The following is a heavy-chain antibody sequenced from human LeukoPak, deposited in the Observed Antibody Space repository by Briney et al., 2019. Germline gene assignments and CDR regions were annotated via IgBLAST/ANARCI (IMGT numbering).Heavy chain of an antibody. CDR2: IYYSGST. CDR3: ARETVTPGSYYYYYMDV. V-gene: IGHV4-59*01. Sequence: SETLCLTCTVSGGSISSYYWSWIRQPPGKGLEWIGYIYYSGSTNYNPSLKSRVTISVDTSKNQFSLKLSSVTAADTAVYYCARETVTPGSYYYYYMDVWGKGTTVTVSS. D-gene: IGHD4-11*01. J-gene: IGHJ6*03. CDR1: GGSISSYY.